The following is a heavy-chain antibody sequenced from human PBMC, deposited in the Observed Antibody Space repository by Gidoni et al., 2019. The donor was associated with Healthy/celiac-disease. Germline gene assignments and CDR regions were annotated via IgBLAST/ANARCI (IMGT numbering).Heavy chain of an antibody. Sequence: QVQLVQSGAEVKQPGASVKVSCKSSGYTFTSYGISWVRQAPGQGLEWMGWISAYNGNTNDAQKLQGTVTMTTDTSTRKAYMELRSLKSDDTAVDYCAREGYSYGPYLYYYMDVWGKGTTVTVSS. CDR2: ISAYNGNT. CDR1: GYTFTSYG. CDR3: AREGYSYGPYLYYYMDV. D-gene: IGHD5-18*01. J-gene: IGHJ6*03. V-gene: IGHV1-18*04.